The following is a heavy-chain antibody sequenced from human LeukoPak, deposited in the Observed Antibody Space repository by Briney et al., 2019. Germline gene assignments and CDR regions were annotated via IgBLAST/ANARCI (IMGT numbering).Heavy chain of an antibody. Sequence: PGGSLRLSCAASGFIFSNYGMNWVRQAPGKGLEWVAAISASGSATSYADSVRGRFTISRDNSKNTLYLQMNSLRAEDTAVYYCAKDLGVRGVIIGWFDPWGQGTLVTVSS. CDR1: GFIFSNYG. D-gene: IGHD3-10*01. V-gene: IGHV3-23*01. CDR3: AKDLGVRGVIIGWFDP. CDR2: ISASGSAT. J-gene: IGHJ5*02.